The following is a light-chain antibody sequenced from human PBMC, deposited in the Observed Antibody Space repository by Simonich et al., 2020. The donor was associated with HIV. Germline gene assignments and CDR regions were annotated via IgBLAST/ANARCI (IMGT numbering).Light chain of an antibody. CDR1: QSVSHN. V-gene: IGKV3-15*01. CDR2: GAS. CDR3: QQYNKWPPWT. Sequence: ELVLTQSPGTLSVSPGERAPLPCRASQSVSHNLAWYQQKPRQAPRLLIYGASTRATGIPARFSGSGSGTEFNLTSSRMQSEDLAVYYCQQYNKWPPWTFGQGTKVEIK. J-gene: IGKJ1*01.